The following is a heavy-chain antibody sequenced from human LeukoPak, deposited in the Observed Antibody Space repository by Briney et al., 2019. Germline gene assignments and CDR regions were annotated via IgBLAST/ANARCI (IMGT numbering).Heavy chain of an antibody. CDR1: GFTLSSYG. D-gene: IGHD5-18*01. CDR3: SKGRLGYSFGLAAFDI. V-gene: IGHV3-30*02. Sequence: GGSLRLSCAASGFTLSSYGMHWVRQAPGKGLEWVAFIRYDGSNKYYADSVKGRFTISRDNSKNTLYLQMNSLRAEDTAVYYCSKGRLGYSFGLAAFDIWGQGTMVTVSS. CDR2: IRYDGSNK. J-gene: IGHJ3*02.